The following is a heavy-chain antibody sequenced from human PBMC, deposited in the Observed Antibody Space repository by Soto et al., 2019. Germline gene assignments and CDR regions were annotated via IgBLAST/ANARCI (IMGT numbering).Heavy chain of an antibody. CDR3: TLSYGDSYYYYYGMDV. J-gene: IGHJ6*02. D-gene: IGHD4-17*01. Sequence: LKISCVGSGFSFSRYTVGWVRQVPGKGLEWMGVIHPGDSDTIYSPSFQGQVTISADKSISTAYLQWSSLKASDTAMYYCTLSYGDSYYYYYGMDVWGQGTTVTVSS. V-gene: IGHV5-51*01. CDR1: GFSFSRYT. CDR2: IHPGDSDT.